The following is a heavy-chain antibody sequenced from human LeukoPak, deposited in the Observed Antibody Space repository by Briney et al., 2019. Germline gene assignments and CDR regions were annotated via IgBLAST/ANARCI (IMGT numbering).Heavy chain of an antibody. J-gene: IGHJ4*02. Sequence: PSETLSLTCTVSDYSITNGYYWGWIRQPPGKGLEWIGSIYHSGSTNYNPSLKSRVTISVDTSKNQFSLKLSSVTAADTAVYYCARGSSIAVAGTDGYYFDYWGQGTLVTVSS. CDR3: ARGSSIAVAGTDGYYFDY. CDR1: DYSITNGYY. CDR2: IYHSGST. D-gene: IGHD6-19*01. V-gene: IGHV4-38-2*02.